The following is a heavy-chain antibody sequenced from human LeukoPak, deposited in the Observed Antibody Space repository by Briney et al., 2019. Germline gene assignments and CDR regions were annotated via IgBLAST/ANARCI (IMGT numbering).Heavy chain of an antibody. Sequence: GSSVKVSCTASGGTFSSYAIRWVRQAPGQGLEWMGRIIPILGIANYAQKFQGRVTITADKSTSTAYMELSSLRSEDTAVYYCARYILGRYYYDSSGYSDQTNAFDIWGQGTMVTVSS. CDR2: IIPILGIA. CDR3: ARYILGRYYYDSSGYSDQTNAFDI. J-gene: IGHJ3*02. CDR1: GGTFSSYA. V-gene: IGHV1-69*04. D-gene: IGHD3-22*01.